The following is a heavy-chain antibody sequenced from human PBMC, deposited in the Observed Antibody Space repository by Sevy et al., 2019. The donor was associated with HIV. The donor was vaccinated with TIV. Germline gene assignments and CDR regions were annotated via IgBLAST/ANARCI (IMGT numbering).Heavy chain of an antibody. Sequence: GGSLRLSCAASGFTFSDYYMSWIRQAPGKGLEWVSYISSSGSTIYYADSLKGRFTISRDNAKNSLYLQMNSLRAEDTAVYYCARVRSYYYGSGSYYPFDYWGQGTLVTVSS. CDR3: ARVRSYYYGSGSYYPFDY. J-gene: IGHJ4*02. D-gene: IGHD3-10*01. CDR2: ISSSGSTI. V-gene: IGHV3-11*01. CDR1: GFTFSDYY.